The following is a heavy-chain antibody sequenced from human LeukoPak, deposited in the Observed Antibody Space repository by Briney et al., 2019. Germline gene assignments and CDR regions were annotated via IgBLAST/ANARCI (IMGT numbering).Heavy chain of an antibody. CDR3: ARAFYCSNGVCSSLGDH. D-gene: IGHD2-8*01. J-gene: IGHJ4*02. V-gene: IGHV4-39*07. Sequence: SETLSLTCTVSGGSITSYYWSWIRQPPGKGLEWIGSIYYSGSTYYNPSLKSRVTISVDTSKNQFSLKLSSVTAEDTATYYCARAFYCSNGVCSSLGDHWGQGTLVTVSS. CDR2: IYYSGST. CDR1: GGSITSYY.